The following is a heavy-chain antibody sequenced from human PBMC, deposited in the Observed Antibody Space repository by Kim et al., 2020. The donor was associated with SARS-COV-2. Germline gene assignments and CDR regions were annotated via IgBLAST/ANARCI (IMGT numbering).Heavy chain of an antibody. CDR2: INHSGST. J-gene: IGHJ4*01. V-gene: IGHV4-34*01. Sequence: SETLSLTCAVYGGSFSGYYWSWIRQPPGKGLEWIGEINHSGSTNYNPSLKSRVTISVDTSKNQFSLKLSSVTAADTAVYYCASRPVVVITTSREFDYWG. CDR1: GGSFSGYY. D-gene: IGHD3-22*01. CDR3: ASRPVVVITTSREFDY.